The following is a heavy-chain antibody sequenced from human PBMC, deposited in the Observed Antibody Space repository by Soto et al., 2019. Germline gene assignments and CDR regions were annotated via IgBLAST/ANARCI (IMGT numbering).Heavy chain of an antibody. Sequence: SETLSLTCAVYDGSFSGYSWSWIRQPPGKGLEWIEEISDSGNTNYNPSLKSRVTISVDTSKNQFSLNLSSVTAADTAVYYCARGRQGSRLVMVRGGVRTGNGMDVWGQGTTVTVSS. J-gene: IGHJ6*02. CDR2: ISDSGNT. V-gene: IGHV4-34*01. D-gene: IGHD3-10*01. CDR3: ARGRQGSRLVMVRGGVRTGNGMDV. CDR1: DGSFSGYS.